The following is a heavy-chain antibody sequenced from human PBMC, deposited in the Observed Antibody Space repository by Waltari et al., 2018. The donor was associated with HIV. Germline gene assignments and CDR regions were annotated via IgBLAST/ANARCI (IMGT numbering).Heavy chain of an antibody. CDR1: AGSISSISYY. Sequence: QLQLQESGPRLVKPSETLSLTCLVSAGSISSISYYWGWIRQPPGKGLEWIGNIYYNGSTYYNPSLKSRVTISVDTSKNQFSLKLNSVTAADTAVYYCARTVYPVYSSSPYFDYWGQGTLVTVSS. D-gene: IGHD6-6*01. J-gene: IGHJ4*02. CDR2: IYYNGST. CDR3: ARTVYPVYSSSPYFDY. V-gene: IGHV4-39*01.